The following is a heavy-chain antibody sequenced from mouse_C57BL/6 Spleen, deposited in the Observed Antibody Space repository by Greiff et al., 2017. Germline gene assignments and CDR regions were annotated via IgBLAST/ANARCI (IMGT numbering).Heavy chain of an antibody. CDR3: ARRPYYYGSSYDAMDY. CDR1: GYTFTSYW. J-gene: IGHJ4*01. CDR2: IDPSDSYT. Sequence: QVQLQQPGAELVKPGASVKLSCKASGYTFTSYWMQWVKQRPGQGLEWIGEIDPSDSYTNYNQKFKGKATLTVDTSSSTAYMQLSSLTSEDSAVYYGARRPYYYGSSYDAMDYWGQGTSVTVSS. D-gene: IGHD1-1*01. V-gene: IGHV1-50*01.